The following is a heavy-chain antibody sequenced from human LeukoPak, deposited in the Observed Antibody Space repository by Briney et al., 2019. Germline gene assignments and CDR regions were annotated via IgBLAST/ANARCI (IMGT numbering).Heavy chain of an antibody. J-gene: IGHJ4*02. CDR1: GFTFSSYG. CDR2: ISYDGSNK. V-gene: IGHV3-30*03. CDR3: ARDLEGQLVLGLDY. D-gene: IGHD6-6*01. Sequence: GGSLRLSCAASGFTFSSYGIHWVRQAPGKGLEWVAVISYDGSNKYFVDSVKGRFTISRDNSKNTLYLQMNSLRAEDTAVYYCARDLEGQLVLGLDYWGQGTLVTVSS.